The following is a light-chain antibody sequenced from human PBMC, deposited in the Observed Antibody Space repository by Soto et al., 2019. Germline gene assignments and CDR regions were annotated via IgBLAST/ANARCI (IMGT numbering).Light chain of an antibody. Sequence: QSALTQPASVSGSPGQSITISCTGTSSDVGGYNYVSWYQQHPGKAPKLMIYDVSNRPSGVSNRFSGYKSGNTASLTISGLQPEDEADYYCSSYTSSSTLVVFGGGTKLTVL. CDR3: SSYTSSSTLVV. J-gene: IGLJ2*01. CDR1: SSDVGGYNY. CDR2: DVS. V-gene: IGLV2-14*01.